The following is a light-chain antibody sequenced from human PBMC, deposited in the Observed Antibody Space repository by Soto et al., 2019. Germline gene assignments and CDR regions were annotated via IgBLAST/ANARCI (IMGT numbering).Light chain of an antibody. J-gene: IGKJ2*01. Sequence: EIVLTQSPRTLSLSPGQRATLSCRASQSVSSSSLAWYQQRPGQAPRLLIYGASRRATGIPDRFSGSGSGTDFTLTISRLEPEDFAVYYCQHYGASPKYTFGQGTKLEIK. CDR2: GAS. CDR3: QHYGASPKYT. V-gene: IGKV3-20*01. CDR1: QSVSSSS.